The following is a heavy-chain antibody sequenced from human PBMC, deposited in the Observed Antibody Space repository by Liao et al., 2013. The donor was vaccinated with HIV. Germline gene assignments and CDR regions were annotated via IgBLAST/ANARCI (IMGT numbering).Heavy chain of an antibody. Sequence: QVQLQESGPGLVKPSETLSLTCTVSGGSISTYYWSWIRQPPGKGLEWIGYIYYSGSTNYNPSLKSRVTISVDTSKNQFSLKLSSVTAADTAVYYCARVSRGYSYGHYYYYMDVVGQRDHGHRLL. CDR3: ARVSRGYSYGHYYYYMDV. CDR1: GGSISTYY. J-gene: IGHJ6*03. CDR2: IYYSGST. D-gene: IGHD5-18*01. V-gene: IGHV4-59*01.